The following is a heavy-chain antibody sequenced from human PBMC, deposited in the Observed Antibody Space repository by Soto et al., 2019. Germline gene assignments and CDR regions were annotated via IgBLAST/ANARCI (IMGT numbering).Heavy chain of an antibody. D-gene: IGHD1-26*01. CDR2: IYYSGST. CDR3: AKIRATNYDYYGMDV. V-gene: IGHV4-39*01. Sequence: SETLSLTCTVSGGSISCSSYYWGWIRQPPGKGLEWIGSIYYSGSTYYKPSLKSRVTLSVDTSKHQFSLNLSSVTAADTAVFYCAKIRATNYDYYGMDVWGQGTTVTVSS. CDR1: GGSISCSSYY. J-gene: IGHJ6*02.